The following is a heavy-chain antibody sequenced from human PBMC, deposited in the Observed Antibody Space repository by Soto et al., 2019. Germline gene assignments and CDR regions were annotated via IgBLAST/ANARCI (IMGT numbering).Heavy chain of an antibody. CDR2: IIPIFGTA. J-gene: IGHJ6*02. D-gene: IGHD3-22*01. Sequence: SVKVSCKASGGTFSSYAISWVRQAPGQGLEWMGGIIPIFGTANYAQKFQGRVTITADESTSTAYMELSSLRSEDTAVYYCAGSMIVVVISGYYYYGMDVWGQGTTVTVSS. V-gene: IGHV1-69*13. CDR3: AGSMIVVVISGYYYYGMDV. CDR1: GGTFSSYA.